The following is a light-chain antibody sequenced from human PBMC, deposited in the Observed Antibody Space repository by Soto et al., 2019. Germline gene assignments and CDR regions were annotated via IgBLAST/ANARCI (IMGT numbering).Light chain of an antibody. CDR2: DVG. J-gene: IGLJ1*01. V-gene: IGLV2-14*01. CDR3: NSYRTVSTYV. Sequence: QSALTKPASVSGSPGQSITIACTGTSSDIGGYNFVSWYQQHPGEAPKLLIYDVGNRPSGVSNRFSGSKSGNTASLTISGLQAEDEAHYYCNSYRTVSTYVFGTGTKVTVL. CDR1: SSDIGGYNF.